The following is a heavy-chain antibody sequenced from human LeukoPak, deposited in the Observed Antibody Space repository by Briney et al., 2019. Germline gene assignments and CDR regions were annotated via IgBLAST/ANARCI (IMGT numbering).Heavy chain of an antibody. CDR2: LSASTTYI. V-gene: IGHV3-21*01. Sequence: GGSLRLSCAASGFTFSGYNMNWVRQAPGKGLEWVSSLSASTTYIYYADSVKGRSTISRDNAKNSLYLQMNSLRGEDTAVYYCARGQNGFDYWGQGTLVTVSS. J-gene: IGHJ4*02. CDR1: GFTFSGYN. D-gene: IGHD2-8*01. CDR3: ARGQNGFDY.